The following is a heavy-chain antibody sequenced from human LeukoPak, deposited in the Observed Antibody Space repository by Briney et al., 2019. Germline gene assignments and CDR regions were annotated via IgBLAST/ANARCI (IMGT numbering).Heavy chain of an antibody. D-gene: IGHD3-22*01. Sequence: PSETLSLTCTVSGGSISSYYWSWIRQPPGKGLEWIGYIYYSGSTNYNPSLKSRVTISVDTSKNQFSLKLSSATAADTAVYYCAREASGYSSFDYWGQGTLVTVSS. CDR1: GGSISSYY. V-gene: IGHV4-59*01. CDR3: AREASGYSSFDY. J-gene: IGHJ4*02. CDR2: IYYSGST.